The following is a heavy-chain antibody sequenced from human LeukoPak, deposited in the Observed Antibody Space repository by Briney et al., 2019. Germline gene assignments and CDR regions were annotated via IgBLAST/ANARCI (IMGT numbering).Heavy chain of an antibody. J-gene: IGHJ5*02. D-gene: IGHD3-22*01. CDR3: ARGYDSSGYYNWFDP. CDR2: IYYSGST. V-gene: IGHV4-59*01. Sequence: SQTLSLTCTVSGGSISSYYWSWIRQPPGKGLEWIGYIYYSGSTNYNPSLESRVTISVDTSKNQFSLKLSSVTAADTAVYYCARGYDSSGYYNWFDPWGQGTLVTVSS. CDR1: GGSISSYY.